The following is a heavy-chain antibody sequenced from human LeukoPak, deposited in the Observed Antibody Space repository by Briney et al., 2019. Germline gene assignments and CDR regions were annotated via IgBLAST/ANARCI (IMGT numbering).Heavy chain of an antibody. Sequence: GALVKVSCKASGYTFSNFGINWVRQAPGQGLEWIAWISGNNDNPNYGQRFQGRFTVTTDSSTSTAYMELRNLRSDDTAVYYCARDGTSTDDYWGQGTLVTVSS. D-gene: IGHD2-2*01. V-gene: IGHV1-18*01. CDR1: GYTFSNFG. J-gene: IGHJ4*02. CDR2: ISGNNDNP. CDR3: ARDGTSTDDY.